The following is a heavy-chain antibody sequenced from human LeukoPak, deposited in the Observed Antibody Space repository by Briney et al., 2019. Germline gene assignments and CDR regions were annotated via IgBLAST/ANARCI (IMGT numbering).Heavy chain of an antibody. Sequence: GGSLRLSCAASGFTFSGYAMSWVRQAPGKGLEWVSGISGSGVSTYYVDSVKGRFTVSRDNSKNMLHLRMSSLRAEDTALYYCARQIPGSGQGFDPWGQRTLVTVSS. CDR2: ISGSGVST. CDR1: GFTFSGYA. D-gene: IGHD3-10*01. V-gene: IGHV3-23*01. J-gene: IGHJ5*02. CDR3: ARQIPGSGQGFDP.